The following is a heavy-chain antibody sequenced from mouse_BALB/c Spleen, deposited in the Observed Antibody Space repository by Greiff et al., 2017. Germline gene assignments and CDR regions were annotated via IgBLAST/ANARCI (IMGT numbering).Heavy chain of an antibody. CDR2: IYPSDSYT. J-gene: IGHJ2*01. CDR1: GYTFTSYW. D-gene: IGHD1-3*01. CDR3: TRKLDDY. Sequence: QVHVKQPGAELVRPGASVKLSCKASGYTFTSYWINWVKQRPGQGLEWIGNIYPSDSYTNYNQKFKDKATLTVDKSSSTAYMQLSSPTSEDSAVYYCTRKLDDYWGEGTTLTVSS. V-gene: IGHV1-69*02.